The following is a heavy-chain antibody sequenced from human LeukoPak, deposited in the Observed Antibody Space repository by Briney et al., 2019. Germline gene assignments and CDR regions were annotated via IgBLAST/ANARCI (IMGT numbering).Heavy chain of an antibody. V-gene: IGHV3-21*01. Sequence: GGSLRLSCAASGFTFSSYSMNWVRQAPGKGLDWVSSISSSSSYIYYADSVKGRFTISRDNAKNSLYLQMNSLRAEDTAVYYCASARRYFDWLLEYYFDYWGQGTLVTVSS. J-gene: IGHJ4*02. CDR3: ASARRYFDWLLEYYFDY. CDR1: GFTFSSYS. D-gene: IGHD3-9*01. CDR2: ISSSSSYI.